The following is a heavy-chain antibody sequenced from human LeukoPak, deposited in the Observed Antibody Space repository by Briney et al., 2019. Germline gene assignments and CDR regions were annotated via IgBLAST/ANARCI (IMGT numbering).Heavy chain of an antibody. CDR2: IYSGGST. CDR3: ARGTVWRLGSYGLAV. CDR1: GFTVSIKY. D-gene: IGHD3-16*01. Sequence: GGSQRLSCLASGFTVSIKYMIWVRQAPGKGLEWVAVIYSGGSTYYGESVKGRFTISRDNSKNTVYLQMNALRAEDSAVYYCARGTVWRLGSYGLAVWGQGTTVTVSS. J-gene: IGHJ6*02. V-gene: IGHV3-53*01.